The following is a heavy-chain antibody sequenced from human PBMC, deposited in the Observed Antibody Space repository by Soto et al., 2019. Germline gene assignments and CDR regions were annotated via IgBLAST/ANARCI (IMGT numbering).Heavy chain of an antibody. J-gene: IGHJ6*03. CDR3: AGDGMAAFYMDV. CDR1: GGTFRSYF. CDR2: IIPILGEG. D-gene: IGHD6-13*01. V-gene: IGHV1-69*08. Sequence: QVQLGQSGAEVKKPGSSVKVSGKASGGTFRSYFFSWVRQAPGQGLEWMGRIIPILGEGNYAQSFQGRATITADKSTNTLYIELSSLRYEDTAVYYCAGDGMAAFYMDVWGQGTTVTVSS.